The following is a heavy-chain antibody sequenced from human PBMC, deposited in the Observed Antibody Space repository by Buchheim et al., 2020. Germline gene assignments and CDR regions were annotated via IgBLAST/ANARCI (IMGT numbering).Heavy chain of an antibody. J-gene: IGHJ2*01. CDR3: ARVAGTGDYWYFDL. Sequence: EVQLVESGGGLVKPGGSLRLSCAASEFTFRTYNMNWVRQAPGKGLEWVSSISSSSTYIYYADSLKGRFTISRDNAKNSLYLQMSSLRAEDTAVYYCARVAGTGDYWYFDLWGRGTL. CDR1: EFTFRTYN. D-gene: IGHD7-27*01. V-gene: IGHV3-21*01. CDR2: ISSSSTYI.